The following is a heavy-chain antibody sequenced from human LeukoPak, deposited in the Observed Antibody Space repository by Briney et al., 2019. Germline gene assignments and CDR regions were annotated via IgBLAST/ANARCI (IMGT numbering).Heavy chain of an antibody. J-gene: IGHJ4*02. V-gene: IGHV4-30-4*01. CDR2: IYNSGST. CDR1: GGSISSGDCY. Sequence: SETLSLTCTVYGGSISSGDCYWSSIRQPPGKGREWIGYIYNSGSTYYNPSLNSRVTITVDTSKNQFSLKLSYVTAADTAAYCCARGGLGEYGSGSYPIDYWGKGTLVTVSS. D-gene: IGHD3-10*01. CDR3: ARGGLGEYGSGSYPIDY.